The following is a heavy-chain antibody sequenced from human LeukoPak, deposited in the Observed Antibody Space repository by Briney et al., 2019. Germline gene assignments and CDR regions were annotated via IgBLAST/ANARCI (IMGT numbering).Heavy chain of an antibody. V-gene: IGHV4-39*07. J-gene: IGHJ5*02. CDR2: IYYSGST. D-gene: IGHD2-2*02. Sequence: PSETPSLTCTVSGGSISSSSYYWGWIRQPPGKGLEWIGSIYYSGSTYYNPSLKSRVTISVDTSKNQFSLKLSSVTAADTAVYYCARDSPDCSSITCYKDWFDPWGQGTLVTVSS. CDR1: GGSISSSSYY. CDR3: ARDSPDCSSITCYKDWFDP.